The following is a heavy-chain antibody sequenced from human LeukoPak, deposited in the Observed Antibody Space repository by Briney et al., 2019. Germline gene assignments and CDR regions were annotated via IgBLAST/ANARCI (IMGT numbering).Heavy chain of an antibody. J-gene: IGHJ4*02. V-gene: IGHV1-18*01. CDR3: ARDSLLAAPYTDH. D-gene: IGHD3-10*01. Sequence: ASVKVSCTASGYTFTSYGISWVRQAPGQGLEWMGWISDYSGNPNYAQKFQGRVTMTAATFTSTAYMELRSLRSDDTAVYFCARDSLLAAPYTDHWGQGTLVTVSS. CDR1: GYTFTSYG. CDR2: ISDYSGNP.